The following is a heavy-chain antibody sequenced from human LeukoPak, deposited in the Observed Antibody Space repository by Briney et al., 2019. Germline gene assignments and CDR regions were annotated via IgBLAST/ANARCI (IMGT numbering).Heavy chain of an antibody. V-gene: IGHV4-59*01. J-gene: IGHJ4*02. D-gene: IGHD3-10*01. CDR1: GGSISSYY. Sequence: PSETLSLTCTVSGGSISSYYWSWIRQPPGKGLEWIGYISYSGSTNYNPSLKSRVTISVDTSRNQFSLKLSSVTAADTAVYYCARGRLGGSGSYYNVLDYWGQGTLVTVSS. CDR3: ARGRLGGSGSYYNVLDY. CDR2: ISYSGST.